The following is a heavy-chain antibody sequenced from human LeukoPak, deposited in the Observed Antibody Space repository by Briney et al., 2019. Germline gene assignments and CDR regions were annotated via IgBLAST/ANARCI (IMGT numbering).Heavy chain of an antibody. Sequence: PGGSLRLSCATSGFTFNNYNMNWVRQAPGRALEWVSSITSSGTYIFYADSVKGRFTISRDNSKNTLYLQMNSLRAEDTAVYYCATNRRGYFDYWGQGTLVTVSS. V-gene: IGHV3-21*04. CDR2: ITSSGTYI. J-gene: IGHJ4*02. CDR3: ATNRRGYFDY. CDR1: GFTFNNYN. D-gene: IGHD1-14*01.